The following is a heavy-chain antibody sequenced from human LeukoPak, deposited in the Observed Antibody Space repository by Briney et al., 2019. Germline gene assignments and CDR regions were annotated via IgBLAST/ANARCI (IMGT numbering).Heavy chain of an antibody. CDR2: IYYSGST. Sequence: SETLSLTCTVSGGSISSYYWSWIRRPPGKGLEWIGYIYYSGSTNYNPSLKSRVTISVDTSKNQFSLKLSSVTAADTAVYYCARDTEDCSGGSCYPEDAFDIWGQGTMVTVSS. CDR3: ARDTEDCSGGSCYPEDAFDI. CDR1: GGSISSYY. D-gene: IGHD2-15*01. V-gene: IGHV4-59*01. J-gene: IGHJ3*02.